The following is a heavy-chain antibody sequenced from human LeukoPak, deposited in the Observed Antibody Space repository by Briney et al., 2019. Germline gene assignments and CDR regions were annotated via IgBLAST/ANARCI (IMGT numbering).Heavy chain of an antibody. Sequence: GASVNVSCKASGYTFTDYYIHWVRQAPGQGLEWMGWINSNSGATNYAQKFQGRVTMTRDTSISTAYMELTRLGSDDTAVYYCAGDGSLGYWGQGTLVTVSS. CDR1: GYTFTDYY. CDR3: AGDGSLGY. J-gene: IGHJ4*02. CDR2: INSNSGAT. V-gene: IGHV1-2*02. D-gene: IGHD5-12*01.